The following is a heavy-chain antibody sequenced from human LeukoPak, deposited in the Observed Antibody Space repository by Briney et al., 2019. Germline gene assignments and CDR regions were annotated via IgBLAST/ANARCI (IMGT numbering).Heavy chain of an antibody. CDR3: AREGYYDSSADY. J-gene: IGHJ4*02. V-gene: IGHV4-59*01. CDR2: IYYSGST. Sequence: SETLSLTCTVSGGSISSYYWSWIRQPPGKGLEWIGYIYYSGSTNYNPSLKSRVTISVDTSKNQFSLELSSVTAADTAVYYCAREGYYDSSADYWGQGTLVTVSS. CDR1: GGSISSYY. D-gene: IGHD3-22*01.